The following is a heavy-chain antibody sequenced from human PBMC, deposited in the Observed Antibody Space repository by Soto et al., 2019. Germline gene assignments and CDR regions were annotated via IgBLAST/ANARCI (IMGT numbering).Heavy chain of an antibody. V-gene: IGHV4-34*01. CDR1: GGSFSGYY. D-gene: IGHD6-13*01. J-gene: IGHJ4*02. CDR2: INHSGST. CDR3: ARGLLIAAEPPKTPSFDY. Sequence: SETVSLTCAVYGGSFSGYYWSWIRQPPGKGLEWIGEINHSGSTNYNPSLKSRVTISVDTSKNQFSLKLSSVTAADTAVYYCARGLLIAAEPPKTPSFDYWGQGTLVTVSS.